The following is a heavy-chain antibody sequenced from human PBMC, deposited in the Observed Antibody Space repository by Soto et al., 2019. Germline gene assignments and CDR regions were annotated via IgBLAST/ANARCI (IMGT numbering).Heavy chain of an antibody. CDR3: AKDGCTNGSCSRENWYFDL. CDR1: GFTFSSYA. V-gene: IGHV3-23*01. D-gene: IGHD2-8*01. CDR2: ISGSGGTT. Sequence: EVQVLESGGGLVQPGGSLRLSCAASGFTFSSYAMTWVRQTPGKGLEWVSAISGSGGTTYYADSVKGRFTISRDSSKKTLYLQMNSLRAEDTAVYFCAKDGCTNGSCSRENWYFDLWGRGTLVTVSS. J-gene: IGHJ2*01.